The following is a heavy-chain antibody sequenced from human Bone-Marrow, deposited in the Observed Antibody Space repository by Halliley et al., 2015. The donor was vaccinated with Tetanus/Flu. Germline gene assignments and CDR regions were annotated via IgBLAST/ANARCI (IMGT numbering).Heavy chain of an antibody. J-gene: IGHJ6*02. D-gene: IGHD3-10*01. CDR3: ATSGVPLYYSGLDV. Sequence: TLSLTCTVTGDSIKNYFWSWIRKTPGKGLEWVGYIFSSGSTTYNPSLKSRVTISLDTSKQQFSLMVRSAAAADTGVYYCATSGVPLYYSGLDVWGQGTTVAVSS. CDR2: IFSSGST. CDR1: GDSIKNYF. V-gene: IGHV4-59*13.